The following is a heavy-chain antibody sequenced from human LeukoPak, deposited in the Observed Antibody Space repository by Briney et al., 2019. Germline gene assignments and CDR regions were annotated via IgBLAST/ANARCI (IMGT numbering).Heavy chain of an antibody. Sequence: ASVKVSCKAPGYTFTGYYMQWVRQAPGQGLEWMGWINPNSGGTNYAQKFQGWVTMTRDTSISTAYMELSRLRSEDTAVYYCARIAVAGSFDYWGQGTLVTVSS. CDR2: INPNSGGT. CDR1: GYTFTGYY. CDR3: ARIAVAGSFDY. D-gene: IGHD6-19*01. V-gene: IGHV1-2*04. J-gene: IGHJ4*02.